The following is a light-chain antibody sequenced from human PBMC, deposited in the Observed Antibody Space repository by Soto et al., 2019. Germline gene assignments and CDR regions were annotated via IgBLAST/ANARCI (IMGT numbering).Light chain of an antibody. V-gene: IGKV3-11*01. CDR3: QQRSSWPLT. CDR1: ESVSTY. J-gene: IGKJ4*01. CDR2: DTS. Sequence: EVVLAQSPATLSLSPGDRATLSCRANESVSTYLAWYQQKPGQSPRLLIYDTSKRAIGIPARFSGSGSGTDFTLTIVSLEPEDFVFYYCQQRSSWPLTFGGGTKVDIK.